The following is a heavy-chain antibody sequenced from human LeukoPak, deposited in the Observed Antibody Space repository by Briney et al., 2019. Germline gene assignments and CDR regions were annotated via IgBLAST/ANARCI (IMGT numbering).Heavy chain of an antibody. CDR1: GYTLTELS. Sequence: ASVKVSCKVSGYTLTELSMHWVRQAPGKGLEWMGGFDPEDGETIYAQKFQGRVTMTEDTSTDTAYMELSSLRSEDTAVYYCATEGSGSYYLGLNYWGQGTLVTVSS. V-gene: IGHV1-24*01. J-gene: IGHJ4*02. CDR3: ATEGSGSYYLGLNY. CDR2: FDPEDGET. D-gene: IGHD1-26*01.